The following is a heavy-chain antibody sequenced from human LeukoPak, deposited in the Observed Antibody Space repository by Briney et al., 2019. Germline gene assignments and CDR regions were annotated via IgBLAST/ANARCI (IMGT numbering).Heavy chain of an antibody. Sequence: GGSLRLSCAASGFIFSSYAMHWVRQAPGKGLEWVSAISGSGGSTYYADSVKGRFTISRDNSKNTLYLQMNSLRAEDTAVYYCANNPAYYYDSSGYHPFDYWGQGTLVTVSS. CDR1: GFIFSSYA. J-gene: IGHJ4*02. D-gene: IGHD3-22*01. CDR3: ANNPAYYYDSSGYHPFDY. CDR2: ISGSGGST. V-gene: IGHV3-23*01.